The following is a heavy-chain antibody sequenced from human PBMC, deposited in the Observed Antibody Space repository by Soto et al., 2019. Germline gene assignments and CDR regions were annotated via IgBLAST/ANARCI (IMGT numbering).Heavy chain of an antibody. CDR2: IRTSGSTI. CDR1: GFTFSDYY. V-gene: IGHV3-11*01. CDR3: ARVSPPLDY. J-gene: IGHJ4*02. Sequence: PGGSRRLSCAASGFTFSDYYMSWIRQAPGKGLEWVSNIRTSGSTINYADSVKGRFTISRDNAKNSLYLQMNSLRAEDTAVYYYARVSPPLDYWGQGTLVTVSS.